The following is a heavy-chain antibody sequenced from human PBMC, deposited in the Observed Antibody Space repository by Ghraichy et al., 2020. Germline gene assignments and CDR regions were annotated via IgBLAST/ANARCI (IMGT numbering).Heavy chain of an antibody. CDR3: ARDGDYVWGSYRPVPFDY. CDR1: GFTFSSYS. CDR2: ISSSSSYI. J-gene: IGHJ4*02. Sequence: GGSLRLSCAASGFTFSSYSMNWVRQAPGKGLEWVSSISSSSSYIYYADSVKGRFTISRDNAKNSLYLQMNSLRAEDTAVYYCARDGDYVWGSYRPVPFDYWGQGTLVTVSS. D-gene: IGHD3-16*02. V-gene: IGHV3-21*01.